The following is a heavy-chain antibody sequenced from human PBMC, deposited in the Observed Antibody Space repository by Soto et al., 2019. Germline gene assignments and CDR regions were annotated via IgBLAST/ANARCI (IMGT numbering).Heavy chain of an antibody. Sequence: QLRLQEAGPGLVKPSETLSLTCTVSGGSISSSSYYWGWIRQPPGKGPEWIGAIYYNGNTSYNPSLKSPVTMSVNTSKNQFSLKLRSATAADTAMYYCARQTGVFGHYFDYWGQGTLVTVSS. CDR3: ARQTGVFGHYFDY. CDR1: GGSISSSSYY. CDR2: IYYNGNT. V-gene: IGHV4-39*01. J-gene: IGHJ4*02. D-gene: IGHD6-13*01.